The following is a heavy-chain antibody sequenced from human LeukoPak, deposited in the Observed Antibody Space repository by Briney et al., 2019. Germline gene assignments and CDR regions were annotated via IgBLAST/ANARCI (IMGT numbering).Heavy chain of an antibody. V-gene: IGHV3-21*01. CDR2: ISSKSHYI. CDR3: ARCSGSSTYHSDDY. J-gene: IGHJ4*02. CDR1: GFTLSTYS. Sequence: GGSLRLSCVVSGFTLSTYSINWVRQAPGKGLEWVSSISSKSHYIYYADSVKGRFTISRDNAKNSLSLQMNSLRAEDTAVYYCARCSGSSTYHSDDYWGQGTLVTVSS. D-gene: IGHD2-15*01.